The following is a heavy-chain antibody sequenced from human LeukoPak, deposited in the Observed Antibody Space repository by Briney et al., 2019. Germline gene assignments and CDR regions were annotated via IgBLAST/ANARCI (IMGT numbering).Heavy chain of an antibody. CDR1: GYRCITYS. D-gene: IGHD4-11*01. J-gene: IGHJ3*01. CDR2: ISGYNGNA. Sequence: GASVKVSCKASGYRCITYSISWVRQAPGQGLEWMGWISGYNGNAIYVQKLQGRLTMTTDTSTSTAAMQLRSLRSDDTAEYYWAKVLTTVTTYGFDLWGQGTMVTVSS. V-gene: IGHV1-18*01. CDR3: AKVLTTVTTYGFDL.